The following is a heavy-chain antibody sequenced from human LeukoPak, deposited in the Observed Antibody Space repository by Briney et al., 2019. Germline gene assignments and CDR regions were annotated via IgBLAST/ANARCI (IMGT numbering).Heavy chain of an antibody. CDR2: ISSSSSTI. CDR1: GFTFSSYS. Sequence: QPGGSLRLSCAASGFTFSSYSMNWVHQAPGKGLEWVSYISSSSSTIYYADSVKGRFTISRDNAKNSLYLQMNSLRAEDTAVYYCARDRSTPRHDYSIAPQDYYYYYMDVWGKGTTVTVSS. J-gene: IGHJ6*03. CDR3: ARDRSTPRHDYSIAPQDYYYYYMDV. V-gene: IGHV3-48*01. D-gene: IGHD4-11*01.